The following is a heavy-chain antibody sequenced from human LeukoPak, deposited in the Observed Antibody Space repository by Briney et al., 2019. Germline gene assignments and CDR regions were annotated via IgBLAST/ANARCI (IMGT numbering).Heavy chain of an antibody. CDR3: ARAQAYYYDSSGYLGY. D-gene: IGHD3-22*01. Sequence: ASVKVSCKASGYTFTGYYMHWVRQAPGQGLEWMGWINPNSGGTNYAQKFQGRVTMTRDTSISTAYMELSRLRSDDTAVYYCARAQAYYYDSSGYLGYWGQGTLVTVSS. CDR1: GYTFTGYY. J-gene: IGHJ4*02. V-gene: IGHV1-2*02. CDR2: INPNSGGT.